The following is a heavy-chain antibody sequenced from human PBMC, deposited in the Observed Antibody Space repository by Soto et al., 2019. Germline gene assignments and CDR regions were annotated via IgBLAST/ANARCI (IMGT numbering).Heavy chain of an antibody. CDR3: ARPQSGDYEGCGY. V-gene: IGHV1-18*01. D-gene: IGHD4-17*01. CDR1: GYTFTNYG. Sequence: QVQLVQSGAEVKKPGASVKVSCKASGYTFTNYGINWVRQAPGQGLEWMGWISASNGNTNYAQRVQGRVTMTTDTTTSTAYRELRSVRSDDTAVYYGARPQSGDYEGCGYWGQGTLVTVSS. CDR2: ISASNGNT. J-gene: IGHJ4*02.